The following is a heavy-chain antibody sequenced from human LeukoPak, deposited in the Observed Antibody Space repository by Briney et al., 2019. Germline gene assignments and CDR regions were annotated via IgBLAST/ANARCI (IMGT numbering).Heavy chain of an antibody. CDR3: ATFSYGGSEEDFDY. CDR2: ISTYNGNT. Sequence: ASVKVSCKASGYTFTSYGISWVRQAPGQGLEWMGWISTYNGNTNSEQKFQGRVTMTTDTSTSTAYMDLRSLRSDDTAVYYCATFSYGGSEEDFDYWGQGTLVTVSS. D-gene: IGHD5-12*01. J-gene: IGHJ4*02. V-gene: IGHV1-18*01. CDR1: GYTFTSYG.